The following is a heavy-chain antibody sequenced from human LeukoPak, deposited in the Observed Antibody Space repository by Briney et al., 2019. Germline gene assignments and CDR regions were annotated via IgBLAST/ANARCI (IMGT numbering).Heavy chain of an antibody. Sequence: ASVKVSCKASGYTFTGYYMHWVRQAPGQGLEWMGWINPNSGGTNYAQKFQGRVTMTRATSISTAYMELSRLRSDDTAVYYCAGEGYDSSGNFDYWGQGTLVTVSS. V-gene: IGHV1-2*02. CDR1: GYTFTGYY. CDR3: AGEGYDSSGNFDY. D-gene: IGHD3-22*01. J-gene: IGHJ4*02. CDR2: INPNSGGT.